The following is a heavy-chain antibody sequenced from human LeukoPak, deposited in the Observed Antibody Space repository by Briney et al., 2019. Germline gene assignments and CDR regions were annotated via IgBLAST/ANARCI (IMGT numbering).Heavy chain of an antibody. CDR3: ARVGGGLTAADGVY. V-gene: IGHV1-69*06. J-gene: IGHJ4*02. CDR1: GGTFTSYA. CDR2: IIPIFGTA. D-gene: IGHD3-16*01. Sequence: SVKVSCKASGGTFTSYAISWVRQAPGQGLEWRGGIIPIFGTANYAQKFQGRVTITADKSTSTAYMELSSLRSEDTAVYYCARVGGGLTAADGVYWGQGTLVTVSS.